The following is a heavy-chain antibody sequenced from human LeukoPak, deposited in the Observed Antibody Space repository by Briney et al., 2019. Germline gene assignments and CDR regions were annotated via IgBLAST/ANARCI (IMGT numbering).Heavy chain of an antibody. CDR2: IYYSGST. CDR1: GGSISSYY. Sequence: SETLSLTCTVSGGSISSYYWSWIRQPPGKGLEWIGYIYYSGSTNYNPSLKSRVTISVDTSKNPFSLKLSSVTAADTAVYYCASLDTTVTLFDYWGQGTLVTVSS. V-gene: IGHV4-59*08. J-gene: IGHJ4*02. D-gene: IGHD4-17*01. CDR3: ASLDTTVTLFDY.